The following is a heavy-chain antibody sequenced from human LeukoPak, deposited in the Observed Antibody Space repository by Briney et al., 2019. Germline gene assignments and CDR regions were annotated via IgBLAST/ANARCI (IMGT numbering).Heavy chain of an antibody. CDR3: ARDIRQYGLGTWFDP. CDR1: GGSISSYY. D-gene: IGHD6-19*01. J-gene: IGHJ5*02. V-gene: IGHV4-59*01. CDR2: IYYSGST. Sequence: PSETLSLTCTVSGGSISSYYWSWIRQPPGKGLEWIGYIYYSGSTNYNPSLKSRVTISVDTSKNQFSLKLSFVTAADTAVYYCARDIRQYGLGTWFDPWGQGTLVTVSS.